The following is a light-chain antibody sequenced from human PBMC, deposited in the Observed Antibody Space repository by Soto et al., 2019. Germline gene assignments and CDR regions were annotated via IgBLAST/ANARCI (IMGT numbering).Light chain of an antibody. J-gene: IGKJ2*01. V-gene: IGKV3-15*01. CDR3: HQYNSWPPGT. CDR1: QSISRS. Sequence: EIVMTQSPATLSVSPGDRATLSCRASQSISRSLAWYQQKPGQAPRLLRSEASTRATGIPARFSGSGSGTEFTLTISSLQSEDFALYYGHQYNSWPPGTFGQGTKVDIK. CDR2: EAS.